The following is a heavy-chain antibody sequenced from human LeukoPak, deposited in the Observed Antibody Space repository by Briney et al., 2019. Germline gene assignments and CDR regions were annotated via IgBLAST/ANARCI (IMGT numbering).Heavy chain of an antibody. V-gene: IGHV1-69*13. CDR2: IIPIFGTA. Sequence: SVKVSCKASGGTFSSYAISWVRQAPGQGLEWMGGIIPIFGTANYAQKFQGRVTITADESTSTAYMELSSLRSEDTAVYYCARDLSIAVAGPFDYWGQGTLVTVSS. J-gene: IGHJ4*02. D-gene: IGHD6-19*01. CDR3: ARDLSIAVAGPFDY. CDR1: GGTFSSYA.